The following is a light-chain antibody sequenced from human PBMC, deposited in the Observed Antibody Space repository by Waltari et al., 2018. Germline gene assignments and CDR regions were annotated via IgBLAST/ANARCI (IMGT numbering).Light chain of an antibody. J-gene: IGKJ4*01. CDR2: GAS. CDR3: QQYNNWPLT. CDR1: QSVSSN. Sequence: GERATLSCRASQSVSSNLAWYQQKPGRAPRLLIYGASTRATGIPARFSGSGSGTEFTLTISSLQSEDFAVYYCQQYNNWPLTFGGGTKVEIK. V-gene: IGKV3-15*01.